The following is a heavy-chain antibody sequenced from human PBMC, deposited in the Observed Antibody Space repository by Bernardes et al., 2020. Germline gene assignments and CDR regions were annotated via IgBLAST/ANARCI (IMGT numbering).Heavy chain of an antibody. Sequence: ASVKVSCKASGYTFTSYGISWVRQAPGQGLEWMGWISAYNGNTNYAQKLQGRVTMTTDTSTSTAYMELRSLRSDDTAVYYCARFVPEYNWNAYYFDYWGQGTLVTVSS. D-gene: IGHD1-20*01. CDR3: ARFVPEYNWNAYYFDY. V-gene: IGHV1-18*01. CDR2: ISAYNGNT. J-gene: IGHJ4*02. CDR1: GYTFTSYG.